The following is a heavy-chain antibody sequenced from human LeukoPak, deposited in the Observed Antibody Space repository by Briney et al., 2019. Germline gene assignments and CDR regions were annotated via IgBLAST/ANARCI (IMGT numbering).Heavy chain of an antibody. D-gene: IGHD3-22*01. CDR2: MYYTESP. Sequence: SETLSLTCTVSGASIRSYYWSWIRQPPGKGLEWIAYMYYTESPSYNPSLKSRVSMSGDSFRNQLSLKLNSVTAADTAVYYCARSYDTNNRQRFDYWGQGILVTVSP. CDR1: GASIRSYY. J-gene: IGHJ4*02. CDR3: ARSYDTNNRQRFDY. V-gene: IGHV4-59*08.